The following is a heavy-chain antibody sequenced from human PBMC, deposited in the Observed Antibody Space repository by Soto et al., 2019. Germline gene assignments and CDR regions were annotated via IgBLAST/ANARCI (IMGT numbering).Heavy chain of an antibody. V-gene: IGHV3-66*01. CDR3: ARGCSSTSCYGKFDY. J-gene: IGHJ4*02. CDR1: GFTVSSNY. Sequence: PGGSLRLSCAASGFTVSSNYMSWVRQAPGKGLEWVSVIYSGGSTYYADSVKGRFTISRDNSKNTLYLQMNSLRAEDTAVYYCARGCSSTSCYGKFDYWGQGTLVTVSS. CDR2: IYSGGST. D-gene: IGHD2-2*01.